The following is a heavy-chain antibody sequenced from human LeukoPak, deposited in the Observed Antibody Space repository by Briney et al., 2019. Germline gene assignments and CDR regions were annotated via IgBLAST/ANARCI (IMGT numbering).Heavy chain of an antibody. CDR2: IKSKTDGETT. CDR3: ATLSGFGILY. D-gene: IGHD3-16*01. Sequence: GGSLRLSCAASGFTFSNGWMSWARQAPGKGLEWVGRIKSKTDGETTDYAAPVRGRFTISRDDSKNTLYLQMNSLKTEDTAVYYCATLSGFGILYGGQGTLGTVSA. CDR1: GFTFSNGW. J-gene: IGHJ4*02. V-gene: IGHV3-15*01.